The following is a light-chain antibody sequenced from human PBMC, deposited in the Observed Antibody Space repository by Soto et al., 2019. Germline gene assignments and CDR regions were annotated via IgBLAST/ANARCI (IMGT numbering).Light chain of an antibody. CDR3: SSDTNRNAPLV. Sequence: QSVLTQPASVSGAPGQSITISCTGTSSDVGGYNYVSWYQQHPGKAPKLMIYDVSNRPSGVSNRFSGSKSGNTASLTIAGLPTEDDADYYCSSDTNRNAPLVFGGGTKLTVL. V-gene: IGLV2-14*01. CDR2: DVS. CDR1: SSDVGGYNY. J-gene: IGLJ2*01.